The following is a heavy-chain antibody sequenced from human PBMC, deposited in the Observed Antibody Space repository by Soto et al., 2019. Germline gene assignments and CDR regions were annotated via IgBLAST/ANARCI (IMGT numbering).Heavy chain of an antibody. J-gene: IGHJ3*02. CDR1: GDSVSSNSAA. CDR2: TYYRSKWYN. Sequence: SQTLSLTCAISGDSVSSNSAAWNWIRQSPSRGLEWLGRTYYRSKWYNDYAVSVKSRITINPDTSKNQFSLQLNSVTPEDTAVYYCARSGRNSYYDLKPEDAFDIWGQGTMVTVSS. D-gene: IGHD3-22*01. V-gene: IGHV6-1*01. CDR3: ARSGRNSYYDLKPEDAFDI.